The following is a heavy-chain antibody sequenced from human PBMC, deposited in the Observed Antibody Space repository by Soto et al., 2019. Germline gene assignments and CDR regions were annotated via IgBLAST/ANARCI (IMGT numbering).Heavy chain of an antibody. CDR2: ISYDGTET. CDR1: GFTFSGYW. Sequence: PGGSLRLSCAASGFTFSGYWMHWVRQAPGKGLVWVSHISYDGTETTYADSVKGRFTISRDNPKSTLYLQMNSVRAEDTGVYYCARGSDAYYYYYGMDVWGQGTTVTVSS. J-gene: IGHJ6*02. V-gene: IGHV3-74*03. CDR3: ARGSDAYYYYYGMDV.